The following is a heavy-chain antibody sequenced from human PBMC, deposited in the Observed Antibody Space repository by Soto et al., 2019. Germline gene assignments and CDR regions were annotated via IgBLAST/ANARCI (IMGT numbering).Heavy chain of an antibody. CDR3: ARRVQGRQWLVRSFSGPSPFDY. J-gene: IGHJ4*02. CDR2: IYYSGST. V-gene: IGHV4-39*01. Sequence: QLQLQESGPGLVKPSETLSLTCTVSGGSISSSSYYWGWIRQPPGKGLEWIGSIYYSGSTYYNPSLKSRVTISVDTSKNQFSLKLSSVTAADTAVYYCARRVQGRQWLVRSFSGPSPFDYWGQGTLVTVSS. CDR1: GGSISSSSYY. D-gene: IGHD6-19*01.